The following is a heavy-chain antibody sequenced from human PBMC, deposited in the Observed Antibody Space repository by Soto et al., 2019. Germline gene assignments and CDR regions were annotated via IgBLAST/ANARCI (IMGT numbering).Heavy chain of an antibody. CDR3: ARGESGWYSYYYYGMDV. D-gene: IGHD6-19*01. V-gene: IGHV3-7*01. J-gene: IGHJ6*02. Sequence: GGSLRLSCAASGFTFSSYWMSWVRQAPGKGLEWVANIKQGGSEKYYVDSVKGRFTISRDNAKNSLYLQMNSLRAEDTAVYYCARGESGWYSYYYYGMDVWGQGTTVTVSS. CDR2: IKQGGSEK. CDR1: GFTFSSYW.